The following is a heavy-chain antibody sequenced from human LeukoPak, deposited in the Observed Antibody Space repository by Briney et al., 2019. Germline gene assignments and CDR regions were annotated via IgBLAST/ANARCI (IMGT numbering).Heavy chain of an antibody. D-gene: IGHD1-26*01. V-gene: IGHV1-18*01. J-gene: IGHJ4*02. CDR1: GYRFTSYG. CDR3: ARHSGSYAFDY. CDR2: VSTYNDKK. Sequence: GASVNVSCKTSGYRFTSYGISWVRQAPGQGLEWMGWVSTYNDKKDYAQKFQGRVIMTTDTSTTTAYMELGSLRSDDTAVYYCARHSGSYAFDYWGQGTLVTVSS.